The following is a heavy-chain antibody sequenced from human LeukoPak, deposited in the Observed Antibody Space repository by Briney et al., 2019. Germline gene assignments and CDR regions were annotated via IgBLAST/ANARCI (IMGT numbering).Heavy chain of an antibody. D-gene: IGHD1-7*01. CDR2: INHNSGGT. Sequence: GASEKVSCKASGYSNTGYYMYWVRQASGQWLEWMGRINHNSGGTNYAQKFQGRVTMTRDTSISTAYMELTSLRSDDTAVYYCARDQGLTGTTSDFDYWGQGTLVTVSS. CDR3: ARDQGLTGTTSDFDY. CDR1: GYSNTGYY. V-gene: IGHV1-2*06. J-gene: IGHJ4*02.